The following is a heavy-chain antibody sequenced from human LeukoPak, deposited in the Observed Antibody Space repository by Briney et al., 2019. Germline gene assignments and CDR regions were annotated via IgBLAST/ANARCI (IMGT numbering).Heavy chain of an antibody. CDR2: ISGTGST. D-gene: IGHD6-6*01. J-gene: IGHJ4*02. CDR3: ARDRPDPSSSYYFDY. CDR1: GFTVSSNY. V-gene: IGHV3-66*01. Sequence: GGSLRLSCVASGFTVSSNYMSWVPQAPGKGREWVSVISGTGSTYYADFVKGRFTISRDNSRNTLYLQMNSLRAEDTAVYYCARDRPDPSSSYYFDYWGQGNLVTVPS.